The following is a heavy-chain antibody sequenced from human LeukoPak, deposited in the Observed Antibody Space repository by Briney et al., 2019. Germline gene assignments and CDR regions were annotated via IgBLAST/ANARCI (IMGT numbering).Heavy chain of an antibody. Sequence: GGSLRLSCAASGFTFDDYAMHWVRQAPGKGLEWVSGISGSGGSTYYADSVKGRFTISRDNSKNTLYLQMNSLRAEDTAVYYCAKDREGYNYVGDYWGQGTLVTVSS. CDR3: AKDREGYNYVGDY. CDR1: GFTFDDYA. D-gene: IGHD5-24*01. CDR2: ISGSGGST. J-gene: IGHJ4*02. V-gene: IGHV3-23*01.